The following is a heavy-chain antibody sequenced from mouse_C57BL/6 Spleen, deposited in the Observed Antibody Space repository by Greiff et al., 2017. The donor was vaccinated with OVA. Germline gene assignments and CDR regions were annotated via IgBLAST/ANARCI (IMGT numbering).Heavy chain of an antibody. D-gene: IGHD4-1*01. J-gene: IGHJ2*01. Sequence: QVHVKQSGAELAKPGASVKLSCKASGYTFTSYWMHWVKQRPGQGLEWIGYINPSSGYTKYNQKFKDKATLTADKSSSTAYMQLSSLTYEDSAVYYCAPQLTGTNFDYWGQGTTLTVSS. CDR3: APQLTGTNFDY. CDR2: INPSSGYT. CDR1: GYTFTSYW. V-gene: IGHV1-7*01.